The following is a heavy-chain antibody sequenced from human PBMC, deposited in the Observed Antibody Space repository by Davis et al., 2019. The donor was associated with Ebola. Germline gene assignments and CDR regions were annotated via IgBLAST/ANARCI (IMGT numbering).Heavy chain of an antibody. J-gene: IGHJ2*01. CDR3: ARGGEYGSGSSNWYFDL. V-gene: IGHV4-34*01. CDR2: INHSGST. D-gene: IGHD3-10*01. Sequence: GSLRLSCTVSGGSISSYYWSWIRQPPGKGLEWIGEINHSGSTNYNPSLWGRVTISIDTSKKQFSLKLSSVTVADTAVYYCARGGEYGSGSSNWYFDLWGRGTLVTVSS. CDR1: GGSISSYY.